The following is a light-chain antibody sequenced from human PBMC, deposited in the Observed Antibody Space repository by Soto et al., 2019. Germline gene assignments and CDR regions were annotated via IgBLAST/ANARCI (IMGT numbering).Light chain of an antibody. CDR2: KAS. CDR3: QQYNSYSPWR. J-gene: IGKJ1*01. Sequence: DIQMTQSPSTLSASVGDRVTITCRASQSISSWLAWYQQKPGKAPKLLLYKASSLESGVPSRFSGSGSGKEFSLTIRSLQPDDFASEYCQQYNSYSPWRFGQGTKVEIK. CDR1: QSISSW. V-gene: IGKV1-5*03.